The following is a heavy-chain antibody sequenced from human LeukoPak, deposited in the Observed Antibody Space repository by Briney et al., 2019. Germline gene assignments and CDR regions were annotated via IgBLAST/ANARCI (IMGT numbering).Heavy chain of an antibody. CDR1: GFTASSND. CDR2: IYSGGST. CDR3: ASALRPFGY. V-gene: IGHV3-53*01. D-gene: IGHD3-16*01. J-gene: IGHJ4*02. Sequence: PGGSLRLSCAVSGFTASSNDMSWVRQAPGKGLEWVSVIYSGGSTSYADSVKGRFTISRDNSKNTLYLQMNTLRAEDTAVYYCASALRPFGYWGQGTLVTVSS.